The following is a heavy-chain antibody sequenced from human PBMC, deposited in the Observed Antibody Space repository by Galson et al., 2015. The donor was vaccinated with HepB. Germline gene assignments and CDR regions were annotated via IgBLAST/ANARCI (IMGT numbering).Heavy chain of an antibody. CDR1: GFTFSGSP. CDR3: ARGWYSLQGGLDA. D-gene: IGHD6-19*01. J-gene: IGHJ6*02. Sequence: SLRLSCAASGFTFSGSPMNWVRQASGRGLEWVGHIKNKANSHATAYAASVKGRFTISRDDSKNMAYLQMDSLKTEDTAVYYCARGWYSLQGGLDAWGQGTTVIVSS. CDR2: IKNKANSHAT. V-gene: IGHV3-73*01.